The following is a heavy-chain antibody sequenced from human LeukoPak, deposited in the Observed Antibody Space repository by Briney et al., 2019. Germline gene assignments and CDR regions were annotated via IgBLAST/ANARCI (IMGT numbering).Heavy chain of an antibody. CDR1: GFTFSSYA. J-gene: IGHJ6*03. V-gene: IGHV3-30*04. CDR2: ISYYGSNK. Sequence: GWPFRLSCAASGFTFSSYAMHWVRQAPGKGLEWVAVISYYGSNKYYADSVKGRFTISRDNSKNTLYLQMNSLRAEDTAVYYCASLYSSSWAYMDVWGKRTTVTASS. D-gene: IGHD6-13*01. CDR3: ASLYSSSWAYMDV.